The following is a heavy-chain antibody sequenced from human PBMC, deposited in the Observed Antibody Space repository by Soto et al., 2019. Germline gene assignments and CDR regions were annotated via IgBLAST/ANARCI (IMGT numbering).Heavy chain of an antibody. CDR1: GDSISSGDYY. V-gene: IGHV4-30-4*01. CDR2: IYYSGNT. D-gene: IGHD2-2*01. Sequence: SETLSLTCTVSGDSISSGDYYWSWIRQPPGKGLEWIGCIYYSGNTYYTPSLKRRFSISVDTSKNQFSLQLSSVTVADTAVYYCARGYCISTSCYATSDAFDIWGQGTMVTVSS. J-gene: IGHJ3*02. CDR3: ARGYCISTSCYATSDAFDI.